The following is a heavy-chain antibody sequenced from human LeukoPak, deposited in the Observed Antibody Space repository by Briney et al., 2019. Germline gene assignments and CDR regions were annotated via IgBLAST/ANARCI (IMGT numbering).Heavy chain of an antibody. D-gene: IGHD3-10*01. CDR2: IRSKAYGGTT. CDR3: TIASRGPPSYYYMDV. Sequence: GGSLRLSCTASGFTFGDYAMSWVRQAPGKGLEWVGFIRSKAYGGTTEYAASVKGRFTISRDDSKSIAYLQMNSLKTEDTAVYYCTIASRGPPSYYYMDVWGKGTTVTVSS. V-gene: IGHV3-49*04. J-gene: IGHJ6*03. CDR1: GFTFGDYA.